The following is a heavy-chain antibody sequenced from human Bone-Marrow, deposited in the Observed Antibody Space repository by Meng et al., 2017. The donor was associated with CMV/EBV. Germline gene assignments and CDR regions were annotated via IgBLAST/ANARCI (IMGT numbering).Heavy chain of an antibody. CDR1: GFTFSGSA. V-gene: IGHV3-73*01. CDR3: ARDHEVVVVPAATNWFDP. CDR2: IRSKANSYAT. Sequence: GGTLRLSCAASGFTFSGSAMHWVRQASGKGLEWVGRIRSKANSYATAYAASVKGRFTISRDDSKNTAYLQMNSLKTEDTAVYYCARDHEVVVVPAATNWFDPWGQGTLVTVSS. D-gene: IGHD2-2*01. J-gene: IGHJ5*02.